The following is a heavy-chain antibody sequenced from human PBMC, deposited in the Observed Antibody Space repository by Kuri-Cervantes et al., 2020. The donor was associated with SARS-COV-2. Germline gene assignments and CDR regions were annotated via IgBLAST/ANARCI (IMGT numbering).Heavy chain of an antibody. V-gene: IGHV3-74*01. Sequence: GESLKISCAASGFTFSSYWMHWARQAPGKGLVWVSRINSDGSSTSYADSVKGRFTISRDNAKNSLYLQMNSLRAEDTAVYYCATPAPEYGGNSGGWVFWGRGTLVTVSS. J-gene: IGHJ4*02. D-gene: IGHD4-23*01. CDR3: ATPAPEYGGNSGGWVF. CDR1: GFTFSSYW. CDR2: INSDGSST.